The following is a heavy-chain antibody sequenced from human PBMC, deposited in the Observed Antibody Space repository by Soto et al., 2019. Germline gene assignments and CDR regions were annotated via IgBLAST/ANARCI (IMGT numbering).Heavy chain of an antibody. Sequence: GGSLRLSCAASGFTFSSYAMSWVRQAPGKGLEWVSAISGSGGSAYYADSVKGRFTISRDNSKNTLYLQMNSLRAEDTAVYYCAKGVVPAATYYYGMDVWGQGTTVTVSS. CDR3: AKGVVPAATYYYGMDV. CDR2: ISGSGGSA. CDR1: GFTFSSYA. J-gene: IGHJ6*02. D-gene: IGHD2-2*01. V-gene: IGHV3-23*01.